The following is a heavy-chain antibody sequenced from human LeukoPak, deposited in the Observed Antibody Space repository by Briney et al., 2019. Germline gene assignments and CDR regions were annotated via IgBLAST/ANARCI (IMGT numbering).Heavy chain of an antibody. Sequence: PSETLSLTCTVSGGSISSSSYYWGWIRQPPGKGLEWIGSIYYSGSTYYNPSLKSRVTISVDTSKNQLSLKLSSVTAADTAVYYCARHPKDSSGGGWFDPWGQGTLVTVSS. J-gene: IGHJ5*02. D-gene: IGHD6-19*01. V-gene: IGHV4-39*01. CDR1: GGSISSSSYY. CDR3: ARHPKDSSGGGWFDP. CDR2: IYYSGST.